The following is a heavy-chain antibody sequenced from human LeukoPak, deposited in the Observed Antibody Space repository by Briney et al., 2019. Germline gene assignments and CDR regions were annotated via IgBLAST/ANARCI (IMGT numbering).Heavy chain of an antibody. CDR3: ARALRTNDGYFDF. CDR2: IGGRGDGI. J-gene: IGHJ4*02. D-gene: IGHD1-1*01. V-gene: IGHV3-48*01. CDR1: GFTFSTYS. Sequence: PGGSLRLSCAASGFTFSTYSMNWVRQAPGKGLEWISYIGGRGDGISYADSVKGRFTVSRDNAKNSLFLQMNSLRAEDTAVYYCARALRTNDGYFDFWGQGTLVTVSS.